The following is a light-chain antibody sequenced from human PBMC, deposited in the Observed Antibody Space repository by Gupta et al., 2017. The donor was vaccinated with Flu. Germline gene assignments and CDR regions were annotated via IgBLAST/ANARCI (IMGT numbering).Light chain of an antibody. CDR1: QSLLHSNGYNY. CDR3: MQARKWPET. Sequence: VMPQSALSLPVTPGAPASISCRSRQSLLHSNGYNYLEWYLQKPGQSPQLLIYLGSNRASGVPDRFSGSGSGTDLTLTISRVEAEDFGVYYCMQARKWPETFGQGTKLEIK. V-gene: IGKV2-28*01. CDR2: LGS. J-gene: IGKJ2*01.